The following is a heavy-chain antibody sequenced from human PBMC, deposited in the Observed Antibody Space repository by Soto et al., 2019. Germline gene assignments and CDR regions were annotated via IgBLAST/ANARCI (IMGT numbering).Heavy chain of an antibody. CDR1: GYTFTGYY. J-gene: IGHJ6*04. CDR3: AVATVVNPNYYYYGMDV. CDR2: INPNSGGT. V-gene: IGHV1-2*02. Sequence: VASVKVSCKASGYTFTGYYMHWVRQAPGQGLEWMGWINPNSGGTNYAQKFQGRVTMTRDTSISTAYMELSRLRSDDTAVYYCAVATVVNPNYYYYGMDVWGKGTTVTVSS. D-gene: IGHD5-12*01.